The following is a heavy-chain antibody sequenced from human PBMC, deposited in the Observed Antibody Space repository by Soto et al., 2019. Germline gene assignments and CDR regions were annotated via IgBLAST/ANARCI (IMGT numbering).Heavy chain of an antibody. D-gene: IGHD5-12*01. Sequence: VGSLRLSCAASGFSFDEYAMTWVRRAAGKGLEWVSAISGSGDNTYYADSVKGRFTISRDNSKNTLYLHLNSLRAEDTAVYYCAKGYYSRYDLAYFEYWGQGTLVTVSS. CDR1: GFSFDEYA. V-gene: IGHV3-23*01. CDR3: AKGYYSRYDLAYFEY. CDR2: ISGSGDNT. J-gene: IGHJ4*02.